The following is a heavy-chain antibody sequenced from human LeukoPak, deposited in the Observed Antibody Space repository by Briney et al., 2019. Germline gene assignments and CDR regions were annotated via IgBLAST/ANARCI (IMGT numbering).Heavy chain of an antibody. V-gene: IGHV3-23*01. D-gene: IGHD6-6*01. Sequence: PGGSLRLSCAASGFTFSSYAMSWVRQAPGNGLEWVSSISGIGGSTYYAFSVEGGFTISRDNSKNTLYLQMNSLKVEDTAVYYCAKNRWAARIIIDAFDIWGQGTMVTVSS. J-gene: IGHJ3*02. CDR2: ISGIGGST. CDR1: GFTFSSYA. CDR3: AKNRWAARIIIDAFDI.